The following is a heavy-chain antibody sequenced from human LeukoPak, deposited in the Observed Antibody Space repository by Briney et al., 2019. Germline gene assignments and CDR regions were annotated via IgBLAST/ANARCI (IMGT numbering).Heavy chain of an antibody. J-gene: IGHJ6*03. D-gene: IGHD6-6*01. CDR2: ISSSSSYI. V-gene: IGHV3-21*01. Sequence: GGSLTLSCAASGFTFSSYSMNCVRQAPGKGLEWVSSISSSSSYIYYADSVKGRFTISRDNAKNSLYLQMNSLRAEDTAVYYCARALAELVQGRIDYYYYYYMDVWGKGTTVTVSS. CDR1: GFTFSSYS. CDR3: ARALAELVQGRIDYYYYYYMDV.